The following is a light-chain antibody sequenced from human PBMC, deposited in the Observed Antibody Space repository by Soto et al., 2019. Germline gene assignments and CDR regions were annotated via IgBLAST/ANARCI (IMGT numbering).Light chain of an antibody. Sequence: QSALTQPPSASGSPGQSVTISCTGTSSDVGGYKFGSWYQQHPGKAPKLIIYEVIKRPSGVPDRFSGSKSGNTASLTVSGLQAEDEGDYYCSSYGGSNNLVFGGGTQLTVL. V-gene: IGLV2-8*01. J-gene: IGLJ2*01. CDR3: SSYGGSNNLV. CDR1: SSDVGGYKF. CDR2: EVI.